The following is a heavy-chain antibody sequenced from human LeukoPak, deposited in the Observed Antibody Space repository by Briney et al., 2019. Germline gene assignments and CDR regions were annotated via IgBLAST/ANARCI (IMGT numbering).Heavy chain of an antibody. CDR1: GFTFSSYG. Sequence: GGSLRLSCAASGFTFSSYGMHWVRQAPGKGLERVAVISYDGSNKYYADSVKGRFTISRDNSKNTLYLQMNSLRAEDTAVYYCAKGGYSGYDHWFDPRGQGTLVTVSS. D-gene: IGHD5-12*01. V-gene: IGHV3-30*18. J-gene: IGHJ5*02. CDR2: ISYDGSNK. CDR3: AKGGYSGYDHWFDP.